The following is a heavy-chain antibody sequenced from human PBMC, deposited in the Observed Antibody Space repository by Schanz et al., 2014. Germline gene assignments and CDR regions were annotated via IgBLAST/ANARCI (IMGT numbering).Heavy chain of an antibody. CDR2: IIPILGIA. CDR1: GGTFSTYT. CDR3: ASSGAGYSSSWDFDY. J-gene: IGHJ4*02. D-gene: IGHD6-13*01. V-gene: IGHV1-69*09. Sequence: VQLVQSGAEVKRPGASVRVSCKASGGTFSTYTISWVRQAPGQGLEWMGRIIPILGIANYAQKFQGRVTITADKSTYTAYMDVSSLRSDDTAVYYCASSGAGYSSSWDFDYWGQGTLVTVSS.